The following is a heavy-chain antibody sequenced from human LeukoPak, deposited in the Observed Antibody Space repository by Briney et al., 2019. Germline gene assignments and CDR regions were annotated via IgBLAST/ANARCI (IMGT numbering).Heavy chain of an antibody. CDR1: GLTFSNYA. V-gene: IGHV3-23*01. CDR2: IGGSGGST. Sequence: GGSLRLSCAASGLTFSNYAMTWVRQAPGRGLEWVSAIGGSGGSTYYADSVKGRFTISRDNSKSTVYLQMNSLRAEDTAVYYCAQLGDVDYWGQGTLVTVSS. CDR3: AQLGDVDY. J-gene: IGHJ4*02.